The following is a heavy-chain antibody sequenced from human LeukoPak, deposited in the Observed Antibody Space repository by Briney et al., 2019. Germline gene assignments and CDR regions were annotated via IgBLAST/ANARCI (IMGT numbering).Heavy chain of an antibody. CDR3: ARDWDCSGGSCYSFREAGDY. CDR1: GFTFSSYE. D-gene: IGHD2-15*01. Sequence: PGGSLRLSCAASGFTFSSYEMNWVRQAPGKGLEWVSSISSSSSYIYYADSVKGRFTISRDNAKNSLYLQMNSLRAEDTAVYYCARDWDCSGGSCYSFREAGDYWGQGTLVTVSS. V-gene: IGHV3-21*01. CDR2: ISSSSSYI. J-gene: IGHJ4*01.